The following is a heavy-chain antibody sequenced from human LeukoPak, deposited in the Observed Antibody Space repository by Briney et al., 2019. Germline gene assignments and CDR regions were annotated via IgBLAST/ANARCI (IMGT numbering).Heavy chain of an antibody. CDR3: ARDWRDSSGKFPNDAFDI. Sequence: LSLTCAVYGGSFSGYYWSWIRQPPGKGLEWVSYISSSGSIYYADSVKGRFTISRDNAKNSLYLQMNSLRAEDTAVYYCARDWRDSSGKFPNDAFDIWGQGTMVTVSS. D-gene: IGHD3-22*01. CDR1: GGSFSGYY. V-gene: IGHV3-11*04. J-gene: IGHJ3*02. CDR2: ISSSGSI.